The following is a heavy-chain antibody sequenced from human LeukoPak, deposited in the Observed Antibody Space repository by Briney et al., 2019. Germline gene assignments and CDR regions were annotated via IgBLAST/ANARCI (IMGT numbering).Heavy chain of an antibody. CDR3: ARDRSNYYGSGSYPTYFDY. Sequence: SETLSLTCTVSGGSISSSSYYWGWIRQPPGKGLEWIGSIYYSGSTYYNPSLKSRVTISVDTSKNQFSLKLSSVTAADTAVYYCARDRSNYYGSGSYPTYFDYWGQGTLVTVSS. CDR2: IYYSGST. D-gene: IGHD3-10*01. J-gene: IGHJ4*02. V-gene: IGHV4-39*07. CDR1: GGSISSSSYY.